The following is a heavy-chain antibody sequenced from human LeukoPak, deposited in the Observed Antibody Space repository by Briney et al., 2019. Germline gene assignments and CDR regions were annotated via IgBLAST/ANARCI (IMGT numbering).Heavy chain of an antibody. D-gene: IGHD6-13*01. CDR3: AKESGIAAARHLDY. J-gene: IGHJ4*02. V-gene: IGHV3-30*18. Sequence: GGSLRLSCAASGFTFNNYWVHWVRQAPGKGLEWVAVISYDGSNKYYADSVKGRFTISRDNSKNTLYLQMNSLRAEDTAVYYCAKESGIAAARHLDYWGQGTLVTVSS. CDR1: GFTFNNYW. CDR2: ISYDGSNK.